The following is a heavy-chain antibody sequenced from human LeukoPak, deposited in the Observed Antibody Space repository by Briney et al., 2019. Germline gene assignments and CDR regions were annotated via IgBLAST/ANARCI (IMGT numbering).Heavy chain of an antibody. J-gene: IGHJ4*02. CDR1: GGSISGGDYY. CDR3: ARLSTYSSSWYLDY. CDR2: IYYSGST. V-gene: IGHV4-30-4*01. D-gene: IGHD6-13*01. Sequence: PSETLSLTCTVSGGSISGGDYYWSWIRQPPGKGLEWIMYIYYSGSTYYNPSLKSRVTISVDTSKNQFSLKLSSVTAADTAVYYCARLSTYSSSWYLDYWGQGTLVTVSS.